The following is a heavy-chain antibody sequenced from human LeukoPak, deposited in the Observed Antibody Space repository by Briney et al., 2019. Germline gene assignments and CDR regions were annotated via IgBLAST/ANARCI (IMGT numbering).Heavy chain of an antibody. CDR2: ISSSSSYI. CDR3: SSRRSAAAGIDY. J-gene: IGHJ4*02. V-gene: IGHV3-21*01. Sequence: TGGSLRLSCAASGFTFSSYSMNWVCQAPGKGLEWVSSISSSSSYIYYADSVKGRFTISRDNAKNTLYLQMNSLRAEDTAVYYCSSRRSAAAGIDYWGQGTLVTVSS. CDR1: GFTFSSYS. D-gene: IGHD6-13*01.